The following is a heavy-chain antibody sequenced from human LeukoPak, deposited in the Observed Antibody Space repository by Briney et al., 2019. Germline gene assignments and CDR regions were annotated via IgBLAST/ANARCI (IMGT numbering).Heavy chain of an antibody. D-gene: IGHD3-22*01. J-gene: IGHJ3*02. CDR2: ISAYNGNT. CDR3: ARQATGTTIVVVNKNDAFDI. Sequence: GASVKVSCKASGYTFTSYGISWVRQAPGQGLEWMGWISAYNGNTNYAQKLRGRVTMTTDTSTSTAYMDLRSLRSDDTAVYYCARQATGTTIVVVNKNDAFDIWGQGTMVTVSS. CDR1: GYTFTSYG. V-gene: IGHV1-18*01.